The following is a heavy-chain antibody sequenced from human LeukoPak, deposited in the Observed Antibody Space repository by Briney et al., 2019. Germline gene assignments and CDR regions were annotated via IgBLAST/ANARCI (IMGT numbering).Heavy chain of an antibody. D-gene: IGHD2-8*01. CDR1: GDSLSSFY. J-gene: IGHJ4*02. CDR3: ARSSCSNGVCYTDFDY. V-gene: IGHV4-4*07. Sequence: SETLSLTCTVSGDSLSSFYWSWIRQPAGKGLEWIGRIFFSGGTNYSPSLNSRVTMSLDMSKNQFSLRLNSVTAADTAVYYCARSSCSNGVCYTDFDYWGQGTLVTVSS. CDR2: IFFSGGT.